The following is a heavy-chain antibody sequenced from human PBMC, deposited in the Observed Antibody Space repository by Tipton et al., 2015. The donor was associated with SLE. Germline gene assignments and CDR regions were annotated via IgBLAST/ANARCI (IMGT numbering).Heavy chain of an antibody. Sequence: TLSLTCTVSGGSISSYYWSWIRQPPGKGLEWIGYIYYSGSTNYNPSLKSRVTISVDTSKNQFSLKLSSVTAADTAVYYCARPMVRGVLDAFDIWGQGTMVTVSS. J-gene: IGHJ3*02. CDR2: IYYSGST. V-gene: IGHV4-59*12. CDR3: ARPMVRGVLDAFDI. D-gene: IGHD3-10*01. CDR1: GGSISSYY.